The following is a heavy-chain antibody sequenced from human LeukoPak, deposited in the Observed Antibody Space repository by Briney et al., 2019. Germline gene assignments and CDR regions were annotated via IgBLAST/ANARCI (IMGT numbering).Heavy chain of an antibody. CDR3: TKRDGQSFDY. CDR1: GFTFSSYA. J-gene: IGHJ4*02. Sequence: GGSLRLSCAASGFTFSSYAMSWVRQAPGKGPEWVSTILQDAETTYYADSVRGRFTISRDNFKDTLFLQMSSLRAEDTAIYYCTKRDGQSFDYWGQGALVTVSS. CDR2: ILQDAETT. V-gene: IGHV3-23*01. D-gene: IGHD5-24*01.